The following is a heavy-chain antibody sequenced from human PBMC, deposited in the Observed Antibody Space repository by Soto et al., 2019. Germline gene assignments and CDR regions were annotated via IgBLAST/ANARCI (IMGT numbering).Heavy chain of an antibody. CDR1: GGSFSGYY. V-gene: IGHV4-34*01. J-gene: IGHJ6*02. D-gene: IGHD3-10*01. Sequence: QVQLQQWGAGLLKPSETLSLTCAVYGGSFSGYYWSWIRQPPGKGLEWIGEINHSGSTNYNPSLKSRVTISVDTSKNQFSLKLSSVTAADTAVYYCARRYYYGSGTYYGMDVWGQGTTVTVSS. CDR2: INHSGST. CDR3: ARRYYYGSGTYYGMDV.